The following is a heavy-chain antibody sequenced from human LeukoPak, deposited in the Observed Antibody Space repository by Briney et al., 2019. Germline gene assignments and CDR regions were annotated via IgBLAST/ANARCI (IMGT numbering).Heavy chain of an antibody. V-gene: IGHV4-39*07. D-gene: IGHD3-22*01. CDR1: GDSISSSTFS. CDR3: ARFCNYYDSSGYYYGFDP. J-gene: IGHJ5*02. Sequence: SETLSLTCTVSGDSISSSTFSWGWIRQPPGKGLEWIGSMDYSGDTYDNESLKSRVTISVDTSKNQFSLKLSSVTAADTAVYYCARFCNYYDSSGYYYGFDPWGQGTLVTVSS. CDR2: MDYSGDT.